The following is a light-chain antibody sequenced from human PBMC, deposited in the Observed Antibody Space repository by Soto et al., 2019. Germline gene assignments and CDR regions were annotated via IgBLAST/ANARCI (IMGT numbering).Light chain of an antibody. J-gene: IGKJ5*01. CDR3: QQRSNWPIT. CDR1: QSVSSN. CDR2: DAS. Sequence: EIVMRQSPATLSVSPGERATLSCRASQSVSSNLAWYQQKPGQAPRLLIYDASNSATGIPARFSGSGSGADFTLTISSLEPEDFAVYYCQQRSNWPITFGQGTRLEIK. V-gene: IGKV3-11*01.